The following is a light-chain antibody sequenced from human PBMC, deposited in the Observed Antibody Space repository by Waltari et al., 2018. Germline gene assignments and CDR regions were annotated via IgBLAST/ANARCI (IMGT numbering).Light chain of an antibody. J-gene: IGLJ2*01. CDR3: QVWDSSHVV. CDR1: NIGSKN. V-gene: IGLV3-9*01. CDR2: RDN. Sequence: SYELTQPLSVSVALGQTARITRGGNNIGSKNVHWYQQKPGQAPVVVIYRDNNRPSGIPERFAGSNSGNTATLTISRAQAGDEADYYCQVWDSSHVVFGGGTKVTVL.